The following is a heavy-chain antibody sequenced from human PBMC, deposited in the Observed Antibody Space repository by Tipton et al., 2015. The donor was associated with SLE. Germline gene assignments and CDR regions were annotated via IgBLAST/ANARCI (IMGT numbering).Heavy chain of an antibody. J-gene: IGHJ6*02. CDR1: GGSFSGFH. Sequence: TLSLTCAVYGGSFSGFHWSWIRQAPGKGLEWIGEINHSGNTIYNPSLKSRVTISVDTSKNQFSLMLTSVTAADTAVYYCARGDSSSWPYYYYYDMDVWGQGTTVTVSS. V-gene: IGHV4-34*01. CDR2: INHSGNT. D-gene: IGHD6-13*01. CDR3: ARGDSSSWPYYYYYDMDV.